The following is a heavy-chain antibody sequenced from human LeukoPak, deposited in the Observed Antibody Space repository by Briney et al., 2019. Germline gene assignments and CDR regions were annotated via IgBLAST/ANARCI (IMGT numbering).Heavy chain of an antibody. D-gene: IGHD3-10*01. CDR1: GYSFTSYW. V-gene: IGHV5-51*01. CDR2: IYPGDSDT. CDR3: ARQFGSRDYYYYYYMDV. J-gene: IGHJ6*03. Sequence: GESLKISCMVSGYSFTSYWIGWARQMPGKGLEWMGIIYPGDSDTRYSPSFQGQVTISADKSISTAYLQWSSLKASDTAMYYCARQFGSRDYYYYYYMDVWGKGTTVTVS.